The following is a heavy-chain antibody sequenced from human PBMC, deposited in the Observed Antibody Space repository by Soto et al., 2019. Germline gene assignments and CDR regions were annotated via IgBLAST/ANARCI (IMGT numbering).Heavy chain of an antibody. V-gene: IGHV3-30-3*01. D-gene: IGHD4-17*01. J-gene: IGHJ4*02. Sequence: VGSLRLSCVASGFTFSNYAMNWVRQAPGKGLEWVAVISYDGSNKYYADSVKGRITISRDNSRNTLYLQMNNLRAEDTAMYYCARDLGNNYGSFAYWGQGTLVTVSS. CDR1: GFTFSNYA. CDR2: ISYDGSNK. CDR3: ARDLGNNYGSFAY.